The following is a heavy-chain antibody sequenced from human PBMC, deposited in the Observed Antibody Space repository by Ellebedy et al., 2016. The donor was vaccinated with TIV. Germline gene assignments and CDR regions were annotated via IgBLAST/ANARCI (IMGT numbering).Heavy chain of an antibody. J-gene: IGHJ4*02. CDR3: AKVKSPYRLSFGSYFDY. Sequence: GESLKISCAASGFTFSSFGMHWVRQAPGKGLEWVAFIQYNGNNKHYADSVKGRFTISRDNSKNTVYLQMNSLRAEDTAMYYCAKVKSPYRLSFGSYFDYWGQGTLVTVSS. CDR2: IQYNGNNK. V-gene: IGHV3-30*02. CDR1: GFTFSSFG. D-gene: IGHD5-18*01.